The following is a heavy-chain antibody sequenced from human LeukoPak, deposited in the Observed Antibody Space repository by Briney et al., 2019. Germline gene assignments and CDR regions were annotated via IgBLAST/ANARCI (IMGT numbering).Heavy chain of an antibody. D-gene: IGHD3-22*01. Sequence: KPGGSLRLSCAASGFTFNRAWMTRVRQAPGKGLEWVGRIKSKSDGGTTDYAAPVKGRFTISRDDSKTTLYLQMSSLKVEDTAVYYCATGYYYDSSGYNWGQGTLVTVSS. J-gene: IGHJ4*02. CDR3: ATGYYYDSSGYN. CDR1: GFTFNRAW. V-gene: IGHV3-15*01. CDR2: IKSKSDGGTT.